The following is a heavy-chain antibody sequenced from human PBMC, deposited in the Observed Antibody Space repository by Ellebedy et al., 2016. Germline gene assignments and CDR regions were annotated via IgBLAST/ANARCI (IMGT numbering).Heavy chain of an antibody. Sequence: GGSLRLSXAASGFTFNNYAMSWVRQAPGKGLEWVSAISDNGDTTYFADSVKGRFTISSDNSNSTLYLQISGLRVEDTAVYYCGKVEGGTGFDYWGQGTLVTVSS. J-gene: IGHJ4*02. D-gene: IGHD3-16*01. V-gene: IGHV3-23*01. CDR1: GFTFNNYA. CDR3: GKVEGGTGFDY. CDR2: ISDNGDTT.